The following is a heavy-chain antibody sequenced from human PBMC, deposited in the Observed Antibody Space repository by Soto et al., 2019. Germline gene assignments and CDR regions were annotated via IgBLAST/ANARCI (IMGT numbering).Heavy chain of an antibody. V-gene: IGHV1-69*13. CDR3: ARGGNDFWSGYPAPYYGMDV. Sequence: SVKVSCKASGGTFSSYAISWVRQAPGQGLEWMGGIIPIFGTANYAQKFQGRVTITADESTSTAYMELSSLRSEDTAVYYCARGGNDFWSGYPAPYYGMDVWGQGTTVTVSS. J-gene: IGHJ6*02. CDR1: GGTFSSYA. D-gene: IGHD3-3*01. CDR2: IIPIFGTA.